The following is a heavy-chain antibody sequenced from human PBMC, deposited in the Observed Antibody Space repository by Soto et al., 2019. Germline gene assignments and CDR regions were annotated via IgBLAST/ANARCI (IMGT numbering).Heavy chain of an antibody. CDR2: ITSRSDYI. J-gene: IGHJ4*02. V-gene: IGHV3-21*01. CDR1: GFSFNVYT. CDR3: ASLTGGAF. D-gene: IGHD7-27*01. Sequence: LRLSCVASGFSFNVYTMNWVRQAPGKGLEWVSSITSRSDYIYYTDSVKGRFTISRENAKNSLYLQMNSLRAEDTAVYSCASLTGGAFWGQGTLVTVSS.